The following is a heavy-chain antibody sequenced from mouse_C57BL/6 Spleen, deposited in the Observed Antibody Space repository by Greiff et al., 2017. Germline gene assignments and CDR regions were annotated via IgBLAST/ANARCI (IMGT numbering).Heavy chain of an antibody. D-gene: IGHD4-1*01. CDR2: ISYSGST. Sequence: VQLKESGPGMVKPSQSLSLTCTVTGYSITSGYDWHWIRHFPGNKLEWMGYISYSGSTNYNPSLKSRISITHDTSKNHFFLKLNSVTTEDTATYYCARDTNWNWYFDVWGTGTTVTVSS. CDR3: ARDTNWNWYFDV. V-gene: IGHV3-1*01. CDR1: GYSITSGYD. J-gene: IGHJ1*03.